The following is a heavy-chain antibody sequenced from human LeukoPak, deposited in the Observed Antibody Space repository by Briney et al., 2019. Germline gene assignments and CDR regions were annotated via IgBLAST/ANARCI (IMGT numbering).Heavy chain of an antibody. CDR3: AKDRRVRGVITLRRYYYYYMDV. V-gene: IGHV3-30*18. CDR1: GFTFSDYY. CDR2: ISYDGSNK. D-gene: IGHD3-10*01. J-gene: IGHJ6*03. Sequence: GGSLRLSCAASGFTFSDYYMSWVCQAPGKGLEWVAVISYDGSNKYYADSVKGRFTISRDNSKNTLYLQMNSLRAEDTAVYYCAKDRRVRGVITLRRYYYYYMDVWGKGTTVTVSS.